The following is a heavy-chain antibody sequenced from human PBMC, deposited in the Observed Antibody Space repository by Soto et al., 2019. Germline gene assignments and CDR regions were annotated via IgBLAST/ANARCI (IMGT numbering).Heavy chain of an antibody. CDR1: GGTFSSYT. D-gene: IGHD2-21*02. CDR3: ARDGAGYCGGDCYSTLDY. CDR2: IIPILGIA. J-gene: IGHJ4*02. V-gene: IGHV1-69*08. Sequence: QVQXVQXXAEVKKPGSSVKVSCKASGGTFSSYTISWVRQAPGQGLEWMGRIIPILGIANYAQKFQGRVTITADKSTSTAYMELSSLRSEDTAVYYCARDGAGYCGGDCYSTLDYWGQGTLVTVSS.